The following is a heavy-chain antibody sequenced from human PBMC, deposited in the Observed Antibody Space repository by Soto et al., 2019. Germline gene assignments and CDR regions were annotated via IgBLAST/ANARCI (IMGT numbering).Heavy chain of an antibody. CDR1: GFTFSSYG. V-gene: IGHV3-30*18. CDR2: ISYDGSNK. J-gene: IGHJ4*02. Sequence: QVQLVESGGGVVQPGRSLRLSCAASGFTFSSYGMHWVRQAPGKGLEWVAVISYDGSNKYYADSVKGRFTVSRDKSKNTLYLQVNSLRAEDTAVYYCAKDKGPVVVTAPFDDWGQGTLVTVSS. CDR3: AKDKGPVVVTAPFDD. D-gene: IGHD2-21*02.